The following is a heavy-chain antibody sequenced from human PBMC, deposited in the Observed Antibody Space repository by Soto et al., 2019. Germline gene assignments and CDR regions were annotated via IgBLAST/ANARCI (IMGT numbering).Heavy chain of an antibody. CDR3: ARVLGGATPFFVY. D-gene: IGHD1-26*01. CDR2: INPSGGSA. Sequence: ASLKVSCKASGYTFTSYLIHWVRQAPGQGLEWMGIINPSGGSANYAQKFQGRVTMTRDTSTSTVYMELSSLRSEDTAVYYCARVLGGATPFFVYWGQGTLVTVSS. V-gene: IGHV1-46*01. J-gene: IGHJ4*02. CDR1: GYTFTSYL.